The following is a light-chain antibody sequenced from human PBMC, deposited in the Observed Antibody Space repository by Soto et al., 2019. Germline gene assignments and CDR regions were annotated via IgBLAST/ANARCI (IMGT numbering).Light chain of an antibody. J-gene: IGKJ5*01. V-gene: IGKV3-15*01. Sequence: EIMMTQSPATLSVSPGERITLSCRASQSVSNNLAWYQQKPGQAPRLLIYYASTRATGIPPRFSGSGSGTDFTLTISSLQSEDFAFYYCKQYNDWPPITFGQGTRLEIK. CDR1: QSVSNN. CDR3: KQYNDWPPIT. CDR2: YAS.